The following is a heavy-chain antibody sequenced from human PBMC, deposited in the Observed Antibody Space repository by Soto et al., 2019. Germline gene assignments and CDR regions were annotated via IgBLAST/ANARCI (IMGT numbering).Heavy chain of an antibody. J-gene: IGHJ6*01. V-gene: IGHV1-2*04. CDR1: GYTFTGYY. CDR3: ARGGHLYDFWSGYPLPTYYYYYGMDV. CDR2: INPNSGGT. Sequence: QVQLVQSGAEVKKPGASVKVSCKASGYTFTGYYMHWVRQAPGQGLEWMGWINPNSGGTNYAQKFQGWVTMTRDTSISTAYMELSRLRSDDTAVYYCARGGHLYDFWSGYPLPTYYYYYGMDVW. D-gene: IGHD3-3*01.